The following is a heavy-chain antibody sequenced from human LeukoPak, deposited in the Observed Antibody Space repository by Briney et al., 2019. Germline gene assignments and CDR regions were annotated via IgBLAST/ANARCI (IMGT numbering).Heavy chain of an antibody. CDR2: IYYGGSP. Sequence: PSETLSLTCSVSGGPISSYYWSWIRLPPGKGLEWIGYIYYGGSPNYNPSLKSRVTISIDTSKNQFSLKLSSVTAADTAVYYCARGTYYDFWSGYYALDYWGQGTLVTVSS. CDR1: GGPISSYY. J-gene: IGHJ4*02. D-gene: IGHD3-3*01. CDR3: ARGTYYDFWSGYYALDY. V-gene: IGHV4-59*08.